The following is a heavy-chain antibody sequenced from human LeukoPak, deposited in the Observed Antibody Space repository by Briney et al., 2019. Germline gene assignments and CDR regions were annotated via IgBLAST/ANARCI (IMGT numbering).Heavy chain of an antibody. J-gene: IGHJ6*02. Sequence: GGSLRLSCAASGFTFSNYNMNWIRQAPGKGLEWVSYITNRGTYTNYADSVKGRFTISRDNAKNSLFLQMNNLGAEDTAVYYCAVALSGSYVYYHTMDVWGQGTTVTVSS. CDR3: AVALSGSYVYYHTMDV. CDR1: GFTFSNYN. V-gene: IGHV3-11*06. CDR2: ITNRGTYT. D-gene: IGHD3-10*01.